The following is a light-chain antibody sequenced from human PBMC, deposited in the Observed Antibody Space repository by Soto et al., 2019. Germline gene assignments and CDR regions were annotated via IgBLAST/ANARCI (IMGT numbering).Light chain of an antibody. V-gene: IGKV3-20*01. J-gene: IGKJ1*01. CDR3: QQYGTSPRT. Sequence: EIVLTQSPGTLSLSPGERATLSCRASQSVNSSYLACYQQKPGQAPRLLMYGASSRATGIPDRFSGSGSGTDFTLTISRLEPEDFAVYYCQQYGTSPRTFGLGTKVDIK. CDR1: QSVNSSY. CDR2: GAS.